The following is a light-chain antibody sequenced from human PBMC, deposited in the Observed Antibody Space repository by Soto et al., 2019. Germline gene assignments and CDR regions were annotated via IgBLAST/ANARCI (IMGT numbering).Light chain of an antibody. Sequence: DIEMTQSPATLSVSLGERATISCRASQSANSNLAWYQQKPGRAPRLLIYGASTRATGIPARFSGRGCGTEFTLTISSLQSEDFAVYYCQQYNNWWTFGQGTKV. V-gene: IGKV3-15*01. CDR1: QSANSN. CDR3: QQYNNWWT. J-gene: IGKJ1*01. CDR2: GAS.